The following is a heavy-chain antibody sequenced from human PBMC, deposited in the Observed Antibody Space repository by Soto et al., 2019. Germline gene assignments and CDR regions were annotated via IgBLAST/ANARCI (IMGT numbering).Heavy chain of an antibody. D-gene: IGHD3-10*02. J-gene: IGHJ4*02. CDR1: GLTSGPYG. CDR3: AKDPTPRDFLFIHYFDS. CDR2: ISGSGFST. V-gene: IGHV3-23*01. Sequence: GGSLRLSCAASGLTSGPYGMTWFRQAPCMWLEWVSTISGSGFSTHYAESVQGRFTISRDNSKNTMYLQMNSLRAEDTAVYYCAKDPTPRDFLFIHYFDSWGQGSLVTVSS.